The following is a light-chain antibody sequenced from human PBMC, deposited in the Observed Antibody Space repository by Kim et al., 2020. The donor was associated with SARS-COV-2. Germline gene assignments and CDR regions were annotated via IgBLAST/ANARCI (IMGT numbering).Light chain of an antibody. CDR2: GAS. V-gene: IGKV3-15*01. CDR1: QTINNY. Sequence: VSPGERATLSCRASQTINNYLAWYQQKPGQAPRLLINGASTRATGIPVRFSGSGSGTEFTLTISSLQSEDFALYYCQQYNSWPLTFGGGTKVDIK. CDR3: QQYNSWPLT. J-gene: IGKJ4*01.